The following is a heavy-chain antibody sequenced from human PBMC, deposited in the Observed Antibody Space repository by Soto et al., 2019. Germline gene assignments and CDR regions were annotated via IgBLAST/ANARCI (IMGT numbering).Heavy chain of an antibody. CDR2: INHSGST. V-gene: IGHV4-34*01. Sequence: QVQLQQWGAGLLKPSETLSLTCAVYGGSFTGYYWSWIRQPPGKGLEWIGEINHSGSTNYNPSRKGLVTISVDTSKNQFYRKRSSVNAADTAVYYCARAPLEADFWSGRTGKNNCFDPWGQGILVTVSS. CDR3: ARAPLEADFWSGRTGKNNCFDP. J-gene: IGHJ5*02. CDR1: GGSFTGYY. D-gene: IGHD3-3*01.